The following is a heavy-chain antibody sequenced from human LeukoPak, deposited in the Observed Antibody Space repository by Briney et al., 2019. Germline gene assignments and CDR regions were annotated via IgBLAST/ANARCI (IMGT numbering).Heavy chain of an antibody. V-gene: IGHV1-69*05. CDR3: AREPRGYYGSGSNPDY. J-gene: IGHJ4*02. CDR2: IIPIFGTA. D-gene: IGHD3-10*01. CDR1: GGTFISYA. Sequence: ASVKVSCKACGGTFISYAISWVRQAPGQGLEWMGRIIPIFGTANYAQKFQGRVTITTDESTSTAYMELSSLRSEDTAVYYCAREPRGYYGSGSNPDYWGQGTLVTVSS.